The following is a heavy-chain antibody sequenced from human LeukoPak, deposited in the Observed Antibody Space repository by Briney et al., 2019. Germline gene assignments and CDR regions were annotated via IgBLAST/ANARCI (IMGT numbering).Heavy chain of an antibody. CDR2: MNPNSGDR. D-gene: IGHD6-19*01. CDR3: ARGRDLAVTGTNFDY. J-gene: IGHJ4*02. CDR1: GYTFSSYD. V-gene: IGHV1-8*03. Sequence: ASVKVSCKASGYTFSSYDINWVRQATGQGLEWMGWMNPNSGDRGYAQKFQGRVTITRNTSISTAYMELSSLRSEDTAMYYCARGRDLAVTGTNFDYWGQGTLVTVSS.